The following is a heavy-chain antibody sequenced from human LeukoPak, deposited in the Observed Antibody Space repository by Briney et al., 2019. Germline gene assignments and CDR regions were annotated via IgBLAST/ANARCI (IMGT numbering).Heavy chain of an antibody. V-gene: IGHV4-39*07. CDR2: IYYSGST. CDR1: GGSISSSSYY. D-gene: IGHD2-15*01. Sequence: SETLSLTCTVSGGSISSSSYYWGWIRQPPGKGLEWIGSIYYSGSTYYNPSLKSRVTISVDTSKNQFSLKLSSVTAADTAVYYCARDTLGYCSGGSCYQFDYWGQGTLVTVSS. CDR3: ARDTLGYCSGGSCYQFDY. J-gene: IGHJ4*02.